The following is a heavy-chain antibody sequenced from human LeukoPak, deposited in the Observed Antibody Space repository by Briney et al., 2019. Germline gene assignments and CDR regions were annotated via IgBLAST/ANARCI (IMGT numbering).Heavy chain of an antibody. Sequence: GSSVTVSCKASGYTFTGYYMHGVRQAPGQGREWMGIINPIGCNTSYAQKFQGRVTMTRDTSTNTVYMALSSLRSEDTAVYYCARDPTNWSIDYWGQGTMVTVSS. D-gene: IGHD1-20*01. CDR3: ARDPTNWSIDY. CDR2: INPIGCNT. J-gene: IGHJ4*02. CDR1: GYTFTGYY. V-gene: IGHV1-46*01.